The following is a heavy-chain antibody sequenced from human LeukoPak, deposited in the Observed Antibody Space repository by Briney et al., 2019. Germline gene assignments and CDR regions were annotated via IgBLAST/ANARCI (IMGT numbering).Heavy chain of an antibody. CDR2: IYYSGST. Sequence: SEPLSLTCAVYGGSFSGYYWSWIRQPPGKGLEWIGYIYYSGSTDYNPSLKSRVTISVDTSNTQFSLKLSSVTAADTAVYYCVRLSEYDYVWGSYRPAHYFDYWGQGTLVTVSS. CDR1: GGSFSGYY. J-gene: IGHJ4*02. V-gene: IGHV4-59*01. CDR3: VRLSEYDYVWGSYRPAHYFDY. D-gene: IGHD3-16*02.